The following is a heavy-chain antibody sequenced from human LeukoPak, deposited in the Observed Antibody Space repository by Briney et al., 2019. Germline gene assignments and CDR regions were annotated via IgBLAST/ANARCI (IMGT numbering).Heavy chain of an antibody. CDR2: IYYSGST. J-gene: IGHJ4*02. D-gene: IGHD6-19*01. CDR3: ARQTSSGWYGGHFDY. V-gene: IGHV4-59*08. Sequence: SETLSLTCAVYGGSFSDYYWSWIRQPPGKGLEWIGYIYYSGSTNYNPSLKSRVTISVDTSKNQFSLKLSSVTAADTAVYYCARQTSSGWYGGHFDYWGQGTLVTVSS. CDR1: GGSFSDYY.